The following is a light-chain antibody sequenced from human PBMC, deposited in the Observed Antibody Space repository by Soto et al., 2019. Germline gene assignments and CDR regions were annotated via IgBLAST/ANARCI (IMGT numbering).Light chain of an antibody. Sequence: EIVMTQSPATLSVSPGERATLSCRASQSVSSNLAWYQQKPGQAPRLLIYGASTRATGIPARFSGSGSETEFTLTISGLQSEDFAVFYCQQETNWPPRTFGQGTKVEIK. CDR1: QSVSSN. CDR3: QQETNWPPRT. J-gene: IGKJ1*01. CDR2: GAS. V-gene: IGKV3-15*01.